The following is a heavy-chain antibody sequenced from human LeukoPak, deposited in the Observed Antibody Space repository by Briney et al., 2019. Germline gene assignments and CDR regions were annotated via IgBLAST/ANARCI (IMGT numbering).Heavy chain of an antibody. J-gene: IGHJ5*02. CDR1: GYTFTGYY. D-gene: IGHD3-3*01. CDR3: ARLRFLEWLLYPNWFDP. CDR2: INPNSGGT. V-gene: IGHV1-2*02. Sequence: ASVKVSCKASGYTFTGYYMHWVRQAPGQGLEWMGWINPNSGGTNYAQKFQGRVTMTRDTSISTAYMELRSLRSDDTAVYYCARLRFLEWLLYPNWFDPWGQGTLVTVSS.